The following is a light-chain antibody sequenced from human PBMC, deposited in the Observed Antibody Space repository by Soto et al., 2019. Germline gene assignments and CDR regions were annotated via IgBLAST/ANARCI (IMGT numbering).Light chain of an antibody. CDR1: QSLLQSNGNNY. J-gene: IGKJ5*01. V-gene: IGKV2-28*01. Sequence: DIVMTQSPLSLPVTPGEPASISCRSSQSLLQSNGNNYLDWYLQKPGQSPQLLIYLGSNRASGVLDRFSGSGSGTDFTLKISRVEAEDVGVYYCMQALQTPLTFGQGTRLEIK. CDR2: LGS. CDR3: MQALQTPLT.